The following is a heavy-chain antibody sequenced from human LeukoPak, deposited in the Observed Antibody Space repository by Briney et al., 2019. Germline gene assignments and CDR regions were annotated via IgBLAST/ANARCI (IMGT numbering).Heavy chain of an antibody. CDR1: GFTFSSYW. D-gene: IGHD6-13*01. J-gene: IGHJ4*02. CDR2: IKQDGSEK. Sequence: GESLRLSCAASGFTFSSYWMSWVRQAPGKGLERVANIKQDGSEKYYVDSVKGRFTISRDNAKNSLYLQINSLRAEDTAVYYCARDSIAAALDYWGQGTLVTVSS. CDR3: ARDSIAAALDY. V-gene: IGHV3-7*01.